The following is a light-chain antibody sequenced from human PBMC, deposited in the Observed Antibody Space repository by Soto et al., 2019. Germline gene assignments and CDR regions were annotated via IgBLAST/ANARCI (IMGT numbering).Light chain of an antibody. CDR2: RNN. CDR3: AAWDDSRSGPV. CDR1: SSNIGSNY. V-gene: IGLV1-47*01. Sequence: QSVLTQPPSASGTPGQRVTISCSGSSSNIGSNYVYWYQQLPGTAPKLLIYRNNQRPSGVPDRLSGAKSSTSASRAISGLRSEDEADYYCAAWDDSRSGPVFGGGTQLTVL. J-gene: IGLJ7*01.